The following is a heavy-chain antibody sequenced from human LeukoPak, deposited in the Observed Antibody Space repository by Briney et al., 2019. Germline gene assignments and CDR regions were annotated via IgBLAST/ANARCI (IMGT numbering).Heavy chain of an antibody. CDR2: ISSSSTSYI. J-gene: IGHJ4*02. V-gene: IGHV3-21*04. CDR3: AKAVVRYYDSSGYSDY. D-gene: IGHD3-22*01. Sequence: GGSLRLSCAASGFTFSSYTMNWVRQAPGKGLEWVSSISSSSTSYIYYADSVKGRFTISRDNAKNSLYLQMNSLRAEDTALYYCAKAVVRYYDSSGYSDYWGQGTLVTVSS. CDR1: GFTFSSYT.